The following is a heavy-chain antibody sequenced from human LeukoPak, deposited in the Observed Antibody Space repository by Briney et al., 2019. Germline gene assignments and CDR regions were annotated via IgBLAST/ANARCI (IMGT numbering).Heavy chain of an antibody. CDR3: ARTPGYCSGTSCYTGWFDP. V-gene: IGHV1-18*01. CDR1: GYTFTNYG. Sequence: ASVKVSCKASGYTFTNYGISWVRQAPGQPLEWMGWISAYNGNTNYAQKLQGRVTMTTDTSTSTAYMELRSLRSDDTAVYYCARTPGYCSGTSCYTGWFDPWGQGTVVTVSS. CDR2: ISAYNGNT. J-gene: IGHJ5*02. D-gene: IGHD2-2*02.